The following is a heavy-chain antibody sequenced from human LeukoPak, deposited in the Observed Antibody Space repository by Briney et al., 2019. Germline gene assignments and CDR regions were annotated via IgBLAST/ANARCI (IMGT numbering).Heavy chain of an antibody. V-gene: IGHV1-46*01. CDR2: INPSGGST. D-gene: IGHD3-3*01. CDR1: GYTFTSYY. CDR3: ARVEPLLRFLEWSPGGGAAFDI. Sequence: ASVKVSCKASGYTFTSYYMHWVRQAPGQGLEWMGIINPSGGSTSYAQKFQGRVTMTRDTSTSTVYMELSSLRSEDTAVYYCARVEPLLRFLEWSPGGGAAFDIWGQGTMVTVSS. J-gene: IGHJ3*02.